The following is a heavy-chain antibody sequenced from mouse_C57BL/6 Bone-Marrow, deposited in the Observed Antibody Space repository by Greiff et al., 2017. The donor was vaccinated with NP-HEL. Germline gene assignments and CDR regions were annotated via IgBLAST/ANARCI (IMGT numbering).Heavy chain of an antibody. J-gene: IGHJ4*01. V-gene: IGHV14-4*01. CDR2: IDPENGDT. CDR1: GFNIKDDY. CDR3: TTDVYAMDY. Sequence: VHVKQSGAELVRPGASVKLSCTASGFNIKDDYMHWVKQRPEQGLEWIGWIDPENGDTEYASKFQGKATITADTSSNTAYLQLSSLTSEDTAVYYCTTDVYAMDYWGQGTSVTVSS.